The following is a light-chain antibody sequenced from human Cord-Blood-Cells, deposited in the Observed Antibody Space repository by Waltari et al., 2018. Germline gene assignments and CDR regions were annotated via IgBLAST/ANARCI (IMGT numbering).Light chain of an antibody. CDR3: KQSYSTPFT. CDR1: QSISSY. CDR2: AAS. Sequence: MTQSPSSLSASVGDRVTITCRASQSISSYLNWYQQKPGKAPKLLIYAASSLQSGVPSRFSGSGSGTDFTLTISSLQPEDFATYYCKQSYSTPFTFGPGTKVDIK. V-gene: IGKV1-39*01. J-gene: IGKJ3*01.